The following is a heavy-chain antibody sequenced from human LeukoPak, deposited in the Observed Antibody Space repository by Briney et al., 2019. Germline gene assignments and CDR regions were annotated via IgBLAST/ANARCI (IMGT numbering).Heavy chain of an antibody. V-gene: IGHV4-59*08. CDR1: GGSISSYY. CDR3: ARQNYGSAPLRY. J-gene: IGHJ4*02. Sequence: SETLSLTCTVSGGSISSYYWSWIRQPPGKGLEWIGYIYYSGSTNYNPSLKSRVTVSVDTSKNQFSLKLTSVTAADTAVYYCARQNYGSAPLRYWGQGTLVTVSS. CDR2: IYYSGST. D-gene: IGHD3-10*01.